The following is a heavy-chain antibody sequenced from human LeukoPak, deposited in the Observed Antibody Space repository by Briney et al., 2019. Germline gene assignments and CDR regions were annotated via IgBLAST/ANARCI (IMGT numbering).Heavy chain of an antibody. D-gene: IGHD6-13*01. CDR2: LSGSANT. J-gene: IGHJ4*02. Sequence: GGSLRLSCAASGLTFSTYAMTWVRQAPGKGLEWVSSLSGSANTYYAASVKGRFTISRDNSKNTLYLQMSSLRVDDTALYYCAKIIASATTYWGQGTLVSVSS. CDR1: GLTFSTYA. CDR3: AKIIASATTY. V-gene: IGHV3-23*01.